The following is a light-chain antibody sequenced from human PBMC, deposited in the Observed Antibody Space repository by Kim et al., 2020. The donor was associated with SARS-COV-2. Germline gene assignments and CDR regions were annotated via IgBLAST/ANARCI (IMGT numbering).Light chain of an antibody. J-gene: IGLJ2*01. Sequence: SYELTQPPSVAVAPGKTANITCGGNNIETKVVHWYQQKPGQAPELVISHDSDRPSGIPERFSGSNSGNTATLTISRVEDEDEADYFCQVWDSGIDRVLFGGGTQLTVL. CDR1: NIETKV. CDR2: HDS. CDR3: QVWDSGIDRVL. V-gene: IGLV3-21*04.